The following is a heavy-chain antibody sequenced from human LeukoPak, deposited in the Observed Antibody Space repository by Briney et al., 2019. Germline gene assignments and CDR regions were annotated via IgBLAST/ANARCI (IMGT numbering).Heavy chain of an antibody. Sequence: GASVKVSCKASGYTFTSYDINWVRQATGQGLEWMGWMNPNSGNTSYAQKFQGRVTMTRNTSISTAYMELSSLRSEDTAVYYCARDTIHTVTTNYWGQGTLVTVSS. CDR3: ARDTIHTVTTNY. J-gene: IGHJ4*02. CDR2: MNPNSGNT. D-gene: IGHD4-11*01. CDR1: GYTFTSYD. V-gene: IGHV1-8*01.